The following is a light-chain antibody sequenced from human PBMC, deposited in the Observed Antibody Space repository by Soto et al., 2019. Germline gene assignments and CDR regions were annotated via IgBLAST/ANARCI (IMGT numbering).Light chain of an antibody. CDR3: QQYATTPFT. Sequence: EIVMTQSPVILSVSPGERVTLSRRASQSVSTNLAWYQQKVGQAPRLLIYGASTRATGIPARFSGSGSGTEFTLTISSLQSEDFAVYYCQQYATTPFTFGPGTKVDIK. J-gene: IGKJ3*01. CDR1: QSVSTN. CDR2: GAS. V-gene: IGKV3-15*01.